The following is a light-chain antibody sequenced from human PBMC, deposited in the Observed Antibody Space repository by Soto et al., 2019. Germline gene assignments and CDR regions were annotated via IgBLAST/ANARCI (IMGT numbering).Light chain of an antibody. CDR3: CSYAGSYTSRV. V-gene: IGLV2-11*01. CDR1: SSDVGGYNY. Sequence: QSVLTQPRSVSGSPGQSVTISCTGTSSDVGGYNYVSWYQQHPGKAPKLMINDVSKRPSGVPDRFSGSKSGNTTSLTISGLQADDEGAYYCCSYAGSYTSRVFGGGTKLTVL. J-gene: IGLJ2*01. CDR2: DVS.